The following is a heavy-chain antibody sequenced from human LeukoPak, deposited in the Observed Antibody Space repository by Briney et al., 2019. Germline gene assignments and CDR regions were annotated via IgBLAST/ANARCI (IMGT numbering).Heavy chain of an antibody. CDR1: GGSISSGSYY. Sequence: SQTLSLTCTVSGGSISSGSYYWSWIRQPAGKGLEWIGRIYTSGSTSYNPSLKSRVTISVDTSKNQFSLKLSSVTAADTAVYYCARSLRLGRGSYAAWGQGTLVTVSS. J-gene: IGHJ4*02. V-gene: IGHV4-61*02. CDR2: IYTSGST. D-gene: IGHD1-26*01. CDR3: ARSLRLGRGSYAA.